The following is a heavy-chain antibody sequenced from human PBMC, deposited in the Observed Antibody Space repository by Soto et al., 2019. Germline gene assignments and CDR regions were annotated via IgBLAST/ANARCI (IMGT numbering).Heavy chain of an antibody. J-gene: IGHJ4*02. Sequence: QVHLQESGPGLVKPSQTLSLSCTVSGGSISSAAYYWSWIRQHPGQGLGWIGYISHRRSTYYTPTLKRRVISSADTSKNQFSLNLTSVTAADTAVYYCAREYIYRSNFFDCWGQGALVTVSS. CDR1: GGSISSAAYY. CDR2: ISHRRST. V-gene: IGHV4-31*03. D-gene: IGHD1-1*01. CDR3: AREYIYRSNFFDC.